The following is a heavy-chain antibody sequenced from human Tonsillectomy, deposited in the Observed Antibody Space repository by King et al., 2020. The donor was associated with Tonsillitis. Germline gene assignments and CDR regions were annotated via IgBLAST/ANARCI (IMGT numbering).Heavy chain of an antibody. J-gene: IGHJ6*02. Sequence: VQLVESGGGVVQPGRSLRLSGAASGFTFSSFAMHWVRQAPGKGLEWGADISFDGRNKYYGDSVKGRLTTSRDNSKNTLYLQMNRLKAEDTVVYYCARRDGALDYYYYGLDVWGQGTTVTVSS. V-gene: IGHV3-30*04. CDR1: GFTFSSFA. CDR3: ARRDGALDYYYYGLDV. D-gene: IGHD4-17*01. CDR2: ISFDGRNK.